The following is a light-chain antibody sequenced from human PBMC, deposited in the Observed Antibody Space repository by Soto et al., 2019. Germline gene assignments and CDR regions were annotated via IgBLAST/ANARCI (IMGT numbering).Light chain of an antibody. V-gene: IGLV2-23*02. CDR3: CSYGGSTAV. Sequence: QSALTQPASVSGSPGQSITISCTGTSSDVGSHNLVSWYQQHPGQAPKLMIYEVSKRPLGVSARFSASKSSNTASLTISGLQAEDEADYYCCSYGGSTAVFGGGTQLTVL. CDR1: SSDVGSHNL. J-gene: IGLJ7*01. CDR2: EVS.